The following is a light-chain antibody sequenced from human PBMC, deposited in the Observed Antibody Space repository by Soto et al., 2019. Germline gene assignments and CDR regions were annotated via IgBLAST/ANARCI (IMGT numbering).Light chain of an antibody. CDR3: QQSSSLPPGFT. V-gene: IGKV1-39*01. CDR1: QAVGSY. J-gene: IGKJ3*01. Sequence: DIQMTQSPSSLSASVGDRLTITCRASQAVGSYLNWFQQKAGKPPKLLIYASSKLERGVPSRFRGTGSGTDFTLTVSSLQPEDFATYYCQQSSSLPPGFTFGPGTTVDIK. CDR2: ASS.